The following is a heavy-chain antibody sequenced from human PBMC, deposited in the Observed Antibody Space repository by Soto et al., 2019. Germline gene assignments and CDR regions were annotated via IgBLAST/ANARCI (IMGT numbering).Heavy chain of an antibody. Sequence: SETLSLTCAVYGASLSDNYCNWLRQPPGKGLEWIGEINHSGNTNYNPSLKSRVTMSVDTSKNQFSLRLRSVTAADTALYFCARHSLALRKNNWFDPWGQGIMVTVSS. CDR2: INHSGNT. J-gene: IGHJ5*02. D-gene: IGHD3-3*02. CDR3: ARHSLALRKNNWFDP. V-gene: IGHV4-34*01. CDR1: GASLSDNY.